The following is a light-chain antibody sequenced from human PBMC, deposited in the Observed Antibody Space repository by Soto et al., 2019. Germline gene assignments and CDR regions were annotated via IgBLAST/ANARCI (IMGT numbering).Light chain of an antibody. CDR3: SSYRSSSSV. J-gene: IGLJ1*01. Sequence: QSALTQPASVSGSPGQSITISCTGTSRDVGGYDYVSWYQQHPGKAPKLLIYEVSNRPSGVSNRFSGSKSGNTASLTISGLQGEDEADYYCSSYRSSSSVFGTGTKVTVL. CDR2: EVS. CDR1: SRDVGGYDY. V-gene: IGLV2-14*01.